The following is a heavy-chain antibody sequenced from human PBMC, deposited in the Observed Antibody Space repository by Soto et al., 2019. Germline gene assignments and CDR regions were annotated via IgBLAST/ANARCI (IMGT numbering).Heavy chain of an antibody. D-gene: IGHD5-12*01. J-gene: IGHJ4*02. V-gene: IGHV3-23*01. CDR2: ISGSGGST. Sequence: GLYRGASDVSISSYGLHWLHQAPGKGLEWVSAISGSGGSTYYADSVKGRFTISRDNSKNTLYLQMNSLRAEDTAVYYCAKVGRVATIYYFDYWGQGTLVPVSS. CDR3: AKVGRVATIYYFDY. CDR1: DVSISSYG.